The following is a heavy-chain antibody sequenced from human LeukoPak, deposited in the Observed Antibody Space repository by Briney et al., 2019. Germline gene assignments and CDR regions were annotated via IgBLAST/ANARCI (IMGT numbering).Heavy chain of an antibody. CDR2: VMPLFNTP. V-gene: IGHV1-69*05. J-gene: IGHJ6*03. CDR3: STVDRFHFYMDV. D-gene: IGHD2-21*01. Sequence: SVKVSCKASGDTFNNYVITWVRQAPGQGLEWMGGVMPLFNTPNYAQKFQGRVSITTDESTHTSYLELGSLRSEDTAVYYCSTVDRFHFYMDVWGTGTTVTVSS. CDR1: GDTFNNYV.